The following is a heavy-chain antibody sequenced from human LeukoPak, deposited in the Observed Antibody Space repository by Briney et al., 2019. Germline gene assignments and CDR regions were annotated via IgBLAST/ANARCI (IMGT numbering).Heavy chain of an antibody. CDR1: GGSINKYY. J-gene: IGHJ4*02. D-gene: IGHD3-9*01. CDR2: VHDSAGT. V-gene: IGHV4-59*01. CDR3: AKGRKDFDANLGPFDS. Sequence: SETLSLTCTVSGGSINKYYWSWIRQSPGKGLEWLGYVHDSAGTIYNPSLKSRVTISVGTSKTQFSLKVTSVTTADTAVYYCAKGRKDFDANLGPFDSWGQGILVTVSS.